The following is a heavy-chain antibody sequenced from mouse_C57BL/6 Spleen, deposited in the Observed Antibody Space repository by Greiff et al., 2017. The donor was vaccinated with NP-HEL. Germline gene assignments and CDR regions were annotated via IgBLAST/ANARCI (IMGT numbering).Heavy chain of an antibody. CDR3: ARRVRDYDVFAY. J-gene: IGHJ3*01. Sequence: VQLQQPGAELVKPGASVKMSCKASGYTFTSYWITWVKQRPGQGLEWIGDIYPGSGSTNYNEKFKSKATLTVDTSSSTAYMQLSSLTSEDSAVYYCARRVRDYDVFAYWGQGTLVTVSA. CDR2: IYPGSGST. CDR1: GYTFTSYW. V-gene: IGHV1-55*01. D-gene: IGHD2-4*01.